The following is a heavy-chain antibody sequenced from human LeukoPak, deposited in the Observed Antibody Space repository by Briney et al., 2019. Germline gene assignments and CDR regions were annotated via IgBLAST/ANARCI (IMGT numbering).Heavy chain of an antibody. Sequence: GGSLRLSCAASGFTVSSNYMSWVRQAPGKGLEWVSVIYSGGSTYYADSVKGRFTISRDNSKNTLYLQMNSLRAEDTAVYYCAKVPPNYDSSGFFTYWGQGTLVTVSS. V-gene: IGHV3-53*01. CDR1: GFTVSSNY. D-gene: IGHD3-22*01. J-gene: IGHJ4*02. CDR3: AKVPPNYDSSGFFTY. CDR2: IYSGGST.